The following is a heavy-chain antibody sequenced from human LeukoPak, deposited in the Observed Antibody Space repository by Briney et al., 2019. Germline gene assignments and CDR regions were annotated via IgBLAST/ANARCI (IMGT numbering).Heavy chain of an antibody. J-gene: IGHJ4*02. CDR1: GFTFDDYA. V-gene: IGHV3-9*01. CDR3: AKDNGYSTSYADY. CDR2: ISWNSGEI. D-gene: IGHD6-13*01. Sequence: GGSLRLSCAASGFTFDDYAMHWVRHAPGKGLEWVSGISWNSGEIDYADSVKGRFTISRDNPKNSLYLQMTSLRADDTALYYCAKDNGYSTSYADYWGQGTLVTVSS.